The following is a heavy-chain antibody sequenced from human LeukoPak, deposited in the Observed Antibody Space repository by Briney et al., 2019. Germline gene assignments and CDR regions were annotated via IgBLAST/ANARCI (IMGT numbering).Heavy chain of an antibody. CDR1: GYTFTGYY. V-gene: IGHV1-2*02. Sequence: EASVKVSCKASGYTFTGYYMHWVRQAPGQGLEWMGWINPNSGGTNYAQKFQGRVTMTRDTSISTAYMELSRLRFDDTAVYYCARDDPPYYYYGMDVWGQGTTVTVSS. CDR3: ARDDPPYYYYGMDV. CDR2: INPNSGGT. J-gene: IGHJ6*02.